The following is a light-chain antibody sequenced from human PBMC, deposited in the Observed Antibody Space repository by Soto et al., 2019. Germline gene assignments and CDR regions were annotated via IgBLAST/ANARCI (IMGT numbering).Light chain of an antibody. Sequence: QSVLTQPRSVSGSPGQSVTISCTGTSSDDGVYKYVSWYQQHPGKVPKLMIYDVNQRPSGVPDRFSASKSGNTASLTISGLQAEDEADYYCSSYAGTYTPHVVFGGGTKVTVL. V-gene: IGLV2-11*01. CDR2: DVN. CDR1: SSDDGVYKY. CDR3: SSYAGTYTPHVV. J-gene: IGLJ2*01.